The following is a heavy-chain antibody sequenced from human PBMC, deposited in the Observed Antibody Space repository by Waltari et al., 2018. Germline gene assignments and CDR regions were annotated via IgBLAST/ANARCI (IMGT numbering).Heavy chain of an antibody. D-gene: IGHD2-2*01. Sequence: QVQLVESGGGVVQPGRSLRLSCAASGFTFSSYAMHWVRQAPGKGLEWVAVISYDGSNKYYADSGKGRFTISRDNSKNTLYLQMNSLRAEDTAVYYCARAPPSVVPAAQYFDYWGQGTLVTVSS. CDR3: ARAPPSVVPAAQYFDY. J-gene: IGHJ4*02. CDR1: GFTFSSYA. V-gene: IGHV3-30-3*01. CDR2: ISYDGSNK.